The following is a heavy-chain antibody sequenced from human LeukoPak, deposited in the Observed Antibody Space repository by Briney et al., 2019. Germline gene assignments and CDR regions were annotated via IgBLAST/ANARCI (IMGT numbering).Heavy chain of an antibody. V-gene: IGHV1-18*01. J-gene: IGHJ6*02. CDR2: ISAYNGNT. CDR3: ATDRGSSGYYYGDYYYYGMDV. Sequence: ASVKVSCKASGYTFTSYGISWVRQAPGQGLEWMGWISAYNGNTNYAQKLQGRVTMTTDTSASTAYMELSSLRSGDTAVYYCATDRGSSGYYYGDYYYYGMDVWGQGTTVTVSS. D-gene: IGHD3-22*01. CDR1: GYTFTSYG.